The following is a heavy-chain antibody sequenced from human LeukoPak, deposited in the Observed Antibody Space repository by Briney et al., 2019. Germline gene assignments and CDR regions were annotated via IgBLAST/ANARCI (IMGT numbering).Heavy chain of an antibody. V-gene: IGHV3-30*18. CDR1: GFTFSSYG. CDR3: AKDSSSWFNGAFDI. D-gene: IGHD6-13*01. J-gene: IGHJ3*02. CDR2: ISYDGSNK. Sequence: PGGSLRLSCAASGFTFSSYGMHWVRQAPGKGLEWVAVISYDGSNKYYADSVKGRFTISRDNSKNTLYLQMNSLRAEDTAVYYCAKDSSSWFNGAFDIWGQGTMVTVSS.